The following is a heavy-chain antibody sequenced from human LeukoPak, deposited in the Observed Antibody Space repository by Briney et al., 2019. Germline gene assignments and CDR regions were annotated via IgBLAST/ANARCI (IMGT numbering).Heavy chain of an antibody. J-gene: IGHJ4*02. CDR3: ARDLGIAVAGHFDY. V-gene: IGHV1-2*02. D-gene: IGHD6-19*01. CDR1: GGTFSSYA. CDR2: INPNSGGT. Sequence: ASVKVSCKASGGTFSSYAISWVRQAPGQGLEWMGWINPNSGGTNYAQKFQGRVTMTRDTSISTAYMELSRLRSDDTAVYYCARDLGIAVAGHFDYWGQGTLVTVSS.